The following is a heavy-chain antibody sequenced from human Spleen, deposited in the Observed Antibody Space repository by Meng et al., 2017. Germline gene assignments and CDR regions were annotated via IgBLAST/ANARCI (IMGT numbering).Heavy chain of an antibody. CDR1: GFTFSSYA. D-gene: IGHD6-19*01. CDR2: ISGSGGST. CDR3: AKDDGRAVAGIPDY. Sequence: GESLKISCAASGFTFSSYAMSWVRQAPGKGLEWVSAISGSGGSTYYADSVKGRFTISRDNSKNTLYLQMNSLRAEDTAVYYCAKDDGRAVAGIPDYWGQGTLVTVSS. J-gene: IGHJ4*02. V-gene: IGHV3-23*01.